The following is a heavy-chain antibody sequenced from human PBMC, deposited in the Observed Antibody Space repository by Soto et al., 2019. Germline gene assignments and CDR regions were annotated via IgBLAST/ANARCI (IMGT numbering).Heavy chain of an antibody. J-gene: IGHJ5*02. CDR3: AREAYYDFWSGYSHWFDP. D-gene: IGHD3-3*01. Sequence: SETLSLTCAVYGGSFSGYYWSWIRQPPGKGLEWIGEINHSGSTNYNPSLKSRVTISVDTSKNQFSLKLSSVTAADTAVYYRAREAYYDFWSGYSHWFDPWGQGTLVTVSS. CDR2: INHSGST. V-gene: IGHV4-34*01. CDR1: GGSFSGYY.